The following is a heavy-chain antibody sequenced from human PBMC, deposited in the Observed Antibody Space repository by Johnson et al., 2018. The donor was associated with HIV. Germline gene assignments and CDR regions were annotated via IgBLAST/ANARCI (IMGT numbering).Heavy chain of an antibody. D-gene: IGHD3-22*01. CDR3: ARGSRYTYDNDDAHLLHAFDI. CDR2: VSYDGSER. Sequence: VQLVESGGGVVQPGRSLILSCAASGFSFSSYAMHWVRQAPGKGLEWVAVVSYDGSERYYADSVKGRFTISRDSSKNTLYLQMNSLRAEDTAVYYCARGSRYTYDNDDAHLLHAFDILGQGTMVTVSS. V-gene: IGHV3-30*04. CDR1: GFSFSSYA. J-gene: IGHJ3*02.